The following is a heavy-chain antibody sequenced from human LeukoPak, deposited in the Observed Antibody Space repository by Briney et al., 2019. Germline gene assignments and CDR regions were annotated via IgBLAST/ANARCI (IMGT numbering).Heavy chain of an antibody. D-gene: IGHD6-13*01. CDR1: GGSISSYY. Sequence: SETLSLTCTVSGGSISSYYWSWIRQPPGKELEWIGYIYYSGSTNYNPSLKSRVSISVDTSKNQFSLDLSSVTAADTAVYYCARHGIVDSSKKYYFDYWGQGTLVTVSS. CDR3: ARHGIVDSSKKYYFDY. V-gene: IGHV4-59*08. J-gene: IGHJ4*02. CDR2: IYYSGST.